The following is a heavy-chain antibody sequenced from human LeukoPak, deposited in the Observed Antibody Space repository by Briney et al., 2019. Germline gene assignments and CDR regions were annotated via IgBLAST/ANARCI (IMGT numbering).Heavy chain of an antibody. CDR1: GFSISSGY. D-gene: IGHD6-19*01. CDR2: ISLNGDTT. J-gene: IGHJ4*02. CDR3: AQGYSSGWFPY. V-gene: IGHV3-23*01. Sequence: GGSLRLSCVASGFSISSGYMTWARQAPGKALEWVSAISLNGDTTYYADSVKGRFIISRDNSENKLYLQMNSLRTEDTAVYYCAQGYSSGWFPYWGQGSLVSVSS.